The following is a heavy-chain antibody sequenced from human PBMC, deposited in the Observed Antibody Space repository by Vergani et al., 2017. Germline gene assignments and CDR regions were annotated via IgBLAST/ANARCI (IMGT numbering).Heavy chain of an antibody. V-gene: IGHV4-38-2*01. J-gene: IGHJ5*02. CDR2: IYHSGRT. Sequence: QVQLQESGPGLVKPSETLSLTCVVSGYSISSAYYWGWIRQPPGKGLEWIGSIYHSGRTHYNPSLKSRVTISIDTSKNQFSLKLTSVTATDTAVYYCARLDGYGTSTLCYSWCDPWGQGALVTVSS. CDR1: GYSISSAYY. D-gene: IGHD2-2*03. CDR3: ARLDGYGTSTLCYSWCDP.